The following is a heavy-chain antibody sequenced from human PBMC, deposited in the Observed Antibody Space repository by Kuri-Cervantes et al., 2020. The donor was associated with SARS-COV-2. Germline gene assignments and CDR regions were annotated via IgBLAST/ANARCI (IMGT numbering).Heavy chain of an antibody. CDR1: GYTFTSYY. D-gene: IGHD1-26*01. J-gene: IGHJ3*02. V-gene: IGHV1-46*01. CDR2: INPSGGST. CDR3: ARQGPRSGSKRHDAFDT. Sequence: ASVKVSCKASGYTFTSYYMHWVRQAPGQGLEWMGIINPSGGSTSYAQKFQGRVTMTRDTSTSTVYMELSSLRSEDTAVYYCARQGPRSGSKRHDAFDTWGQGTMVTVSS.